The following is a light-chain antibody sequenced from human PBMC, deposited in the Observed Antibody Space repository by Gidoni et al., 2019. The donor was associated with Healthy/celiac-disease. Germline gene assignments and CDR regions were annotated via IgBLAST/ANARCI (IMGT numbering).Light chain of an antibody. J-gene: IGKJ1*01. Sequence: DIVITQSPLSLPVTPGEPASISCRSSQSLLHSNGYNYLDWYLQKPGQSPQLLIYLCSNRASGVPDRFSGSGSGTDFTLKISRVEAEDVGVYYCMQALQTPWTFGQGTKLEIK. CDR1: QSLLHSNGYNY. CDR3: MQALQTPWT. CDR2: LCS. V-gene: IGKV2-28*01.